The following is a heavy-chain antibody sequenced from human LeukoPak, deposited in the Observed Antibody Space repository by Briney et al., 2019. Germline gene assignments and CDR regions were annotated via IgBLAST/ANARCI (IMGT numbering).Heavy chain of an antibody. CDR3: ARDSQEFFQH. V-gene: IGHV3-43*02. CDR2: ISGDGGST. CDR1: GSTFTSYT. J-gene: IGHJ1*01. Sequence: PGGSLRLSCAASGSTFTSYTMNWVRQAPGKGLEWVSLISGDGGSTYYADSMKGRFTISRDNSKNSLYLQMNSLRTEDTALYYCARDSQEFFQHWGQGTLVTVSS.